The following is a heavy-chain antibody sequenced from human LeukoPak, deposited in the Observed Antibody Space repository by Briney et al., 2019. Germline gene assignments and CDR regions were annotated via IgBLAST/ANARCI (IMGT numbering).Heavy chain of an antibody. J-gene: IGHJ4*02. CDR1: GFTFDDHA. V-gene: IGHV3-9*01. D-gene: IGHD1-26*01. CDR2: ISWNSGSI. CDR3: AKDGWELQLDY. Sequence: PGRSLRLSCAASGFTFDDHAMHWVRQAPGKGLEWVSGISWNSGSIGYADSVKGRFTISRDNAKNSLYLQMNSLRAEDTALYYRAKDGWELQLDYWGQGTLVTVSS.